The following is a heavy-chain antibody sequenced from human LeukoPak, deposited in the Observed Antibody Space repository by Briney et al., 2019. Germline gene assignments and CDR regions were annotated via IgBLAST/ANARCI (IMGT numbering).Heavy chain of an antibody. J-gene: IGHJ4*02. Sequence: PSETLSLTCTVSGGSISSYYWSWIRQPAGKGLEWIGRIYTSGSTNYNPSLKSRVTMSVDTSKNQFSLKLSSVTAADTAVYYCARSSGALGSAKYYDILTGNTPSDYWGQGTLVTVSS. CDR2: IYTSGST. CDR3: ARSSGALGSAKYYDILTGNTPSDY. V-gene: IGHV4-4*07. CDR1: GGSISSYY. D-gene: IGHD3-9*01.